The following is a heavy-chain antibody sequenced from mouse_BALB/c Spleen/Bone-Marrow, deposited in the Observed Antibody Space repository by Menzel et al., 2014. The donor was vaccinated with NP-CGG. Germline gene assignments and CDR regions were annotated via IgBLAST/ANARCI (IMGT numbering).Heavy chain of an antibody. V-gene: IGHV1-54*01. Sequence: QVQLKESGAELVRPGTSVKVSCKPSGYAFXDYLMEWLKQRPGQGLEWIGVINPGSGSTNYNEKFKDKATLTADKSSSTAYMQLSSLTSDDSAVYFCARYDGYFDYWGQGTILTVSS. D-gene: IGHD2-3*01. CDR1: GYAFXDYL. CDR3: ARYDGYFDY. CDR2: INPGSGST. J-gene: IGHJ2*01.